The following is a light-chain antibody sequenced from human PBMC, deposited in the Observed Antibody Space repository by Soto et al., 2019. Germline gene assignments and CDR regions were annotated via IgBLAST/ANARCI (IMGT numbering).Light chain of an antibody. CDR1: QSISVW. V-gene: IGKV1-5*03. CDR3: QQYDM. J-gene: IGKJ1*01. CDR2: KAS. Sequence: DIQMTQSPSTLSASVGDRVTITCRASQSISVWLAWYQQKAGKAPNLLIYKASRLESGVPSRFSGSGSETEITLTISGLQPGDSAAYYCQQYDMFGPGTKVDIK.